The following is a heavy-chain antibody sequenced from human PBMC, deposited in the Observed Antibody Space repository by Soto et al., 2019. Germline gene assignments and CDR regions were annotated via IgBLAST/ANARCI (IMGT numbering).Heavy chain of an antibody. V-gene: IGHV4-39*01. CDR2: IYYSGST. CDR1: GGSISSSSYY. D-gene: IGHD3-10*01. Sequence: QLQLQESGPGLVKPSETLSLTCTVSGGSISSSSYYWGWIRQPPGKGLEWIGSIYYSGSTYYNPSLKSRVTISVDTSKNQFSLKLSSVTAADTAVYYCARPGSYFPYWYFDLWGRGTLVTVSS. CDR3: ARPGSYFPYWYFDL. J-gene: IGHJ2*01.